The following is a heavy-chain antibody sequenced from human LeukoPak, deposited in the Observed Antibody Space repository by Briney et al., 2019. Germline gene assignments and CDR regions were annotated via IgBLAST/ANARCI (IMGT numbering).Heavy chain of an antibody. V-gene: IGHV4-30-4*01. D-gene: IGHD6-13*01. CDR3: ARDNRGSWYVYYYYGMDV. J-gene: IGHJ6*02. CDR2: IYYSGST. CDR1: GGSISSGDYY. Sequence: SETLSLTCTVSGGSISSGDYYWSWIRQPPGKGLEWIGYIYYSGSTYYNPSLKSRVTISVDTSKNQFSLKLSSVTAADTAVYYCARDNRGSWYVYYYYGMDVWGQGTTVTVFS.